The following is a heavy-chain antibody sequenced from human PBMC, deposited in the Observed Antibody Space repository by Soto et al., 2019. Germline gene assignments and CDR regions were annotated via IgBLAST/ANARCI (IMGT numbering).Heavy chain of an antibody. V-gene: IGHV3-30*03. Sequence: QVRLVESGGGVVQPGRSLRLSCVGSGFTFSDYGMHWVRQAPGEGLEWVSIISYHGVDKYYADSVKGRFTVSRDDSKNTLFLQMNNLRPEDTAVYYCARDLLSDRSTYHKGADWWGQGTRVTVSS. J-gene: IGHJ4*02. CDR1: GFTFSDYG. D-gene: IGHD3-22*01. CDR2: ISYHGVDK. CDR3: ARDLLSDRSTYHKGADW.